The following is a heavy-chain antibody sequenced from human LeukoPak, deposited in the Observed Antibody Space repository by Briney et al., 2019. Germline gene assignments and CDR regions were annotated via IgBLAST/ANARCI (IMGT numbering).Heavy chain of an antibody. V-gene: IGHV4-59*08. CDR1: GGSISSYY. Sequence: SETLSLTCTVSGGSISSYYWSWIRQPPGKGLEWIGYIYYSGSTNYNPSLKSRVTISVDTSKNQFSLKLSSVTAADTAVYYCARQMATSDAFDTWGQGTMVTVSS. D-gene: IGHD5-24*01. J-gene: IGHJ3*02. CDR2: IYYSGST. CDR3: ARQMATSDAFDT.